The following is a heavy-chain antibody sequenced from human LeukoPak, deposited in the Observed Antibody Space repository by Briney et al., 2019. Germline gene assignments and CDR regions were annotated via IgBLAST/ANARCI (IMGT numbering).Heavy chain of an antibody. CDR1: GFSFSSYW. CDR3: ARIAYVSTWYIDY. D-gene: IGHD6-13*01. J-gene: IGHJ4*02. Sequence: PEGSLRLSCAASGFSFSSYWMSWVRQAPGKGLEWVANINQDGSEKYYLDSVKGRFTISRDNAKNSLSLQMNSLRAEDTAVYYCARIAYVSTWYIDYWGQGTLATVSS. CDR2: INQDGSEK. V-gene: IGHV3-7*01.